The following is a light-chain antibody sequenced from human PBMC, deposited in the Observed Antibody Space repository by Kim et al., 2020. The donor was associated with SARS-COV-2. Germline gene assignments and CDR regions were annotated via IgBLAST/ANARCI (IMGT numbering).Light chain of an antibody. Sequence: LSLSPGERATLSCRASQSVSSYLAWYQQKPGQAPRLLIYDASNRATGIPARFSGSGSGTDFTLTISSLEPEDFAVYYCQQRSNWPSFGGGTKVEI. CDR2: DAS. V-gene: IGKV3-11*01. CDR3: QQRSNWPS. CDR1: QSVSSY. J-gene: IGKJ4*01.